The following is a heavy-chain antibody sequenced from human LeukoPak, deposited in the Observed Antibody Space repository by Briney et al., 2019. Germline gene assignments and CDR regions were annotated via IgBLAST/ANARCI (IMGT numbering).Heavy chain of an antibody. Sequence: GGSLRPSCVGSGFSFSSFEYNWVRQAPGKGLEWVSYVSVSGDEIHHADSVKGRFTISRDNAKNSVFLQMNSLRAEDTAIYYCARDRSIIMDRGTPDAFDIWGQGTMVTVSS. CDR2: VSVSGDEI. J-gene: IGHJ3*02. D-gene: IGHD3-10*01. CDR3: ARDRSIIMDRGTPDAFDI. CDR1: GFSFSSFE. V-gene: IGHV3-48*03.